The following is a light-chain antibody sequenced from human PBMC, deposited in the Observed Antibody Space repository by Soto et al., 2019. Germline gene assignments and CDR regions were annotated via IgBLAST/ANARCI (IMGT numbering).Light chain of an antibody. J-gene: IGLJ2*01. V-gene: IGLV2-23*01. CDR3: CSYAGNRIFI. Sequence: QSALTQPASVSGSPGQSITISCIGTSSDVGAYDLVSWYQQHPGTAPRLIIYENIRGPSTIASRFSGSKSGNTASLTISGLRAEDEANYHCCSYAGNRIFIFGGGTKLTVL. CDR1: SSDVGAYDL. CDR2: ENI.